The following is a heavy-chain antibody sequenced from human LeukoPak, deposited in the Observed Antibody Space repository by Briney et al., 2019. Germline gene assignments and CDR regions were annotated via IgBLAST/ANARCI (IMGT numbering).Heavy chain of an antibody. CDR1: GGSISSYY. CDR2: IYTSGST. D-gene: IGHD4-17*01. V-gene: IGHV4-4*07. Sequence: SETLSLTCTVSGGSISSYYWSWIRQPAGKGLEWNGRIYTSGSTNYNPSLKSRVTMSVDTSKKQFSLKLSSVTAADTAVYYCARDTVTTGSDAFDIWGQGTMVTVSS. J-gene: IGHJ3*02. CDR3: ARDTVTTGSDAFDI.